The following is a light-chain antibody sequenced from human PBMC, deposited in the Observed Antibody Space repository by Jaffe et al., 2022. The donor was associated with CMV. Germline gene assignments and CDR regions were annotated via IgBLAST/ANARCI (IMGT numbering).Light chain of an antibody. CDR1: QSISSW. V-gene: IGKV1-5*03. J-gene: IGKJ1*01. CDR3: QHYNSYPWT. Sequence: DIQMTQSPSTLSASVGDRVTITCRASQSISSWLAWYQQKPGKAPKLLISQASTLESGFPSRFSGSGSGTEFTLSISSLQPDDVATYYCQHYNSYPWTFGQGTKVEIK. CDR2: QAS.